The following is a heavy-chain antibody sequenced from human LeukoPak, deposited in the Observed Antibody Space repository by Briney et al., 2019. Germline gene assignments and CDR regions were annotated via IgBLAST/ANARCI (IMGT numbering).Heavy chain of an antibody. CDR3: GIDPNGDYIGAFDF. CDR2: ITGSGTTT. V-gene: IGHV3-23*01. D-gene: IGHD4-17*01. CDR1: GIAFRNYA. Sequence: GGSLRLSCVASGIAFRNYAMTWVRQAPGKGLEWVSSITGSGTTTRHADSVKGRFTISRDNSVGTLYLQLNSLSAADTAVYYCGIDPNGDYIGAFDFWGQGTKVTASS. J-gene: IGHJ3*01.